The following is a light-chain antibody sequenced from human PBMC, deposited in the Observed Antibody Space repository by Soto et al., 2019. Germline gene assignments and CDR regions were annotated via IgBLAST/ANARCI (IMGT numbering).Light chain of an antibody. CDR2: YAS. J-gene: IGKJ1*01. CDR3: QQYNNWPPSWT. V-gene: IGKV3-15*01. Sequence: EMVLTQSPGTLSLSPGDRATLSCRASQSVGSNLAWYQQKPGQAPRLLIYYASTRDTGVPARFSGSGSGTDFTLTISSLQSEDFAVYYCQQYNNWPPSWTFGQGTKVDIK. CDR1: QSVGSN.